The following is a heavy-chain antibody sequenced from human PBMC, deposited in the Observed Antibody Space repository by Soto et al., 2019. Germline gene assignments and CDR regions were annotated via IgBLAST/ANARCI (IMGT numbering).Heavy chain of an antibody. CDR2: INHNSGYA. CDR1: GFPFSLYL. Sequence: EVQLLESGGGSIQPGGSLRLSCAASGFPFSLYLISWVRHAPGKELEWVSLINHNSGYAYYPDSVKGRFTISRDNSKNTLYLQMNSLRAEDTAVYYCTKDQSRNLNHGDYYYYGIDLWGQGTTVTVSS. CDR3: TKDQSRNLNHGDYYYYGIDL. V-gene: IGHV3-23*01. D-gene: IGHD3-3*01. J-gene: IGHJ6*02.